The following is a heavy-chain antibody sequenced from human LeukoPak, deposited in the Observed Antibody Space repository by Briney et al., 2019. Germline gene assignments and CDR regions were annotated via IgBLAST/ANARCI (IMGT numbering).Heavy chain of an antibody. D-gene: IGHD6-6*01. CDR1: GGSISSGGYY. CDR3: ARSWYSSSSSISNWFDP. J-gene: IGHJ5*02. V-gene: IGHV4-30-2*01. CDR2: IYHSGST. Sequence: SETLSLTCTDSGGSISSGGYYWSWIRQPPGKGLEWIGYIYHSGSTYYNPSLKSRVTISVDRSKNQFSLKLSSVTAADTAVYYCARSWYSSSSSISNWFDPWGQGTLVTVSS.